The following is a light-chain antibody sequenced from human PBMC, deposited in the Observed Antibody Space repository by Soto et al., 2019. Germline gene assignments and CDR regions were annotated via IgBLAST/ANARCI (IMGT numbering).Light chain of an antibody. CDR1: QSVSSY. J-gene: IGKJ4*01. Sequence: EIVLTQSPATLSLSPGERATLSCRASQSVSSYLSWYQQKPGQAPRLLIYDASNRATGIPARFSGSGSGTDFTLTISSLEPEDFAVYYCQHRSNWPLTFGGGTKVEIK. CDR3: QHRSNWPLT. CDR2: DAS. V-gene: IGKV3-11*01.